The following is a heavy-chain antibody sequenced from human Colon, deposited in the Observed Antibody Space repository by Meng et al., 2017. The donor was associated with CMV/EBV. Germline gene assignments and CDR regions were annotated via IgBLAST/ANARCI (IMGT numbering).Heavy chain of an antibody. Sequence: GESLKISCAASGFTFTDYYMSWIRQAPGKGLEWVSYISSNGRTIFYADSVKGRFTISRDNAKKTVYLQMNSLGAEDTAVYYCARPMARGILNYYYYGLDVWGQGTTVTVSS. J-gene: IGHJ6*02. CDR3: ARPMARGILNYYYYGLDV. CDR1: GFTFTDYY. D-gene: IGHD3-10*01. V-gene: IGHV3-11*01. CDR2: ISSNGRTI.